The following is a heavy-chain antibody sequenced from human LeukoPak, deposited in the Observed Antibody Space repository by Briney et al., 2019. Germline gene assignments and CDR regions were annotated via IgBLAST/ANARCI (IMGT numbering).Heavy chain of an antibody. CDR3: AKDIRVPHAFGFY. V-gene: IGHV3-43*01. CDR2: ISWDGGST. D-gene: IGHD2-2*01. J-gene: IGHJ4*02. Sequence: GGSLRPSCAASGCTFEDYTMHWVRQAPGKGLEWVSLISWDGGSTYYADSVKGGFTISRDNNKNSLYLQMNSLRTEDTALYYCAKDIRVPHAFGFYWGQGTLVTVSS. CDR1: GCTFEDYT.